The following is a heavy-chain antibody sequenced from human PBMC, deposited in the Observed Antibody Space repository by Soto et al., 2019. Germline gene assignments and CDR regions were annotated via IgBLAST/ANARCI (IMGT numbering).Heavy chain of an antibody. CDR1: GYTFTHFD. CDR3: ARAYHLVTKF. Sequence: QVHLVQSGAEVRKPGASVRVSCKTSGYTFTHFDIHWVRQATGQGLEWVGWMNPDSGNSGFTQRFQGRVSMTRNASMSTAYMEIHSLTSADTAIYYCARAYHLVTKFWGQGTLVTVSS. CDR2: MNPDSGNS. V-gene: IGHV1-8*01. J-gene: IGHJ4*02. D-gene: IGHD2-21*02.